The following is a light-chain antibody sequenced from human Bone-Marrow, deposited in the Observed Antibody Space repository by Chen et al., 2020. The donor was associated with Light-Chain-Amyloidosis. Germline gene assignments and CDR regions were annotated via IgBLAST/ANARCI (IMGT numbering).Light chain of an antibody. CDR3: SSYTITNTLV. CDR1: SSDVGGDNH. J-gene: IGLJ1*01. V-gene: IGLV2-14*01. CDR2: EVT. Sequence: QSALTQPASVSGSPGQSITISCTGTSSDVGGDNHASWYQQHPDKAPKLMIYEVTTRPSSVPDRFSASKSDNTASLTISGLQTEDEADYVCSSYTITNTLVFGSGTRVTVL.